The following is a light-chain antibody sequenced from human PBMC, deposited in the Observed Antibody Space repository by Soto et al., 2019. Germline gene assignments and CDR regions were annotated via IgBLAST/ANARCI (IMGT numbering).Light chain of an antibody. CDR1: QTVRNNY. CDR3: QHYNSFSPWA. V-gene: IGKV3-20*01. J-gene: IGKJ1*01. CDR2: DAS. Sequence: GLTQSPCALSLSPGERATLSCRASQTVRNNYLAWYQQKPGQAPRLLIYDASSRATGVPDRFSGGGSGTDFTLTISRLEPEDFAVYYCQHYNSFSPWAFGQGAKVDI.